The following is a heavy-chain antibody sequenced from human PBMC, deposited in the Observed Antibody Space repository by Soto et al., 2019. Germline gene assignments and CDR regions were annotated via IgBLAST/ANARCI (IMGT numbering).Heavy chain of an antibody. CDR2: FDPEDGET. V-gene: IGHV1-24*01. CDR3: ATLPTGDFYYYGMDV. Sequence: ASVKVSCKVSGYTLTELSMHWLRQAPGKGLEWMGGFDPEDGETIYAQKFQGRVTMTEDTSTDTAYMELSSLRSEDTAVYYCATLPTGDFYYYGMDVWGQGTTVTVSS. CDR1: GYTLTELS. J-gene: IGHJ6*02.